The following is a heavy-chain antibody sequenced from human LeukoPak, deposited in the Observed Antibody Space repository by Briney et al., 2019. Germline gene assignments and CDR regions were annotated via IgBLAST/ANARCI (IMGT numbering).Heavy chain of an antibody. Sequence: PGGSLRLSCAASGFTFSDYYMGWIRQAPGKGLEWLCGSGNTMYYADSVKGRFTISRDNAKNSLDLQMNSLRAEDTAVYYCGRDFGLTGTKRSFDIWGRGTMVTVSS. CDR2: GSGNTM. D-gene: IGHD1-7*01. CDR1: GFTFSDYY. CDR3: GRDFGLTGTKRSFDI. J-gene: IGHJ3*02. V-gene: IGHV3-11*01.